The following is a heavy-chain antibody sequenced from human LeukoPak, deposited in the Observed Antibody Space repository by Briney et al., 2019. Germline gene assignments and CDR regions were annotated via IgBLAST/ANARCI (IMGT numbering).Heavy chain of an antibody. CDR2: INHSGST. CDR1: GGSFSGYY. CDR3: ARSPWFGELLTMDV. D-gene: IGHD3-10*01. Sequence: RPSETLSLTCAVYGGSFSGYYWSWIRQPPGKGPEWIGEINHSGSTNYNPSLKSRVTISVDTSKNQFSLKLSSVTAADTAVYYCARSPWFGELLTMDVWGQGTTVTVSS. J-gene: IGHJ6*02. V-gene: IGHV4-34*01.